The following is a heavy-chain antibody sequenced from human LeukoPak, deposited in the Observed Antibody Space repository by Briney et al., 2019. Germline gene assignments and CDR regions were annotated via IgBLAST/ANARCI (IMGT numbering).Heavy chain of an antibody. CDR1: GYTFTSYY. V-gene: IGHV1-46*01. Sequence: ASVKVSCKASGYTFTSYYMHWVRQAPGQGLEWMGIINPSGGSTSYAQKFQGRVTMTRDMSTSTVYMELSSLRSEDTAVYYCARDPVGVLFDYWGQGTLVTVSS. J-gene: IGHJ4*02. D-gene: IGHD1-26*01. CDR2: INPSGGST. CDR3: ARDPVGVLFDY.